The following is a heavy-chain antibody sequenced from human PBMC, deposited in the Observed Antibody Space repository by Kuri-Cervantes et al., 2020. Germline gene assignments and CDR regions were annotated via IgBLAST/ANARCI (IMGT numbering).Heavy chain of an antibody. D-gene: IGHD6-19*01. CDR2: IHQDGGEK. CDR3: AREQVAGNRNDAFDI. J-gene: IGHJ3*02. CDR1: GFTFRRYW. V-gene: IGHV3-7*01. Sequence: GGSLRLSCAASGFTFRRYWMSWVRQAPGKGLEWVANIHQDGGEKYYVDSVKGRFTISRDNAKNTLYLQMNSLRADDTAVYYCAREQVAGNRNDAFDIWGQGTMVTVSS.